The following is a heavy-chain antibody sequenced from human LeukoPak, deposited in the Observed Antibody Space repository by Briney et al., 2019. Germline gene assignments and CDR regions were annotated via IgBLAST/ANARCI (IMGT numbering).Heavy chain of an antibody. CDR3: ARDTTLDY. D-gene: IGHD1-26*01. J-gene: IGHJ4*02. CDR2: ILYDGSDE. V-gene: IGHV3-30*02. Sequence: GGSLRLSCAASGFTFSSYNMHWVRQAPGKGLEWVAFILYDGSDEYYPDSMKGRFTVSRDNSKNTLYLQVNSLRPEDTAVYYCARDTTLDYWGQGTLVTVSS. CDR1: GFTFSSYN.